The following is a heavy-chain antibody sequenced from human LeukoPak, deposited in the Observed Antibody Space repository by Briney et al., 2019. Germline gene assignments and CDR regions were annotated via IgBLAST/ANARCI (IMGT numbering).Heavy chain of an antibody. J-gene: IGHJ4*02. D-gene: IGHD3-16*01. CDR2: ISSSSSYI. CDR3: ARMGGTPDY. Sequence: GESLRLSCAASRFAFNTYSMNWVRQAPGKGLEWVSSISSSSSYIYYADSVKGRFTISRDNAKNSLYLQMNSLRAEDTAVYYCARMGGTPDYWGQGTLVTVSS. CDR1: RFAFNTYS. V-gene: IGHV3-21*01.